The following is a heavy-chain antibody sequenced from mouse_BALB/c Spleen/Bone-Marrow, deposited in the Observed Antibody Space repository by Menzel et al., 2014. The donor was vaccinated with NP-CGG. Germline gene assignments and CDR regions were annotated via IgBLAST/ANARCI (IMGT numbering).Heavy chain of an antibody. D-gene: IGHD4-1*01. Sequence: VKLVDSGPGLVAPSQSLSITCTVSGFSLTSYGVHWVRQPPGKGLEWLGVKWAGGTTSYNSALMSRLSISRDNSKSQVFLKMNSLQTDDTAIYYCARTGTKDYFDYWGQGTTLTVSS. V-gene: IGHV2-9*02. CDR3: ARTGTKDYFDY. J-gene: IGHJ2*01. CDR1: GFSLTSYG. CDR2: KWAGGTT.